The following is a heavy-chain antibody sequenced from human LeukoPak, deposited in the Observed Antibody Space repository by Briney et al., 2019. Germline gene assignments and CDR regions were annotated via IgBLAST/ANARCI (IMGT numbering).Heavy chain of an antibody. CDR2: ISYDGSNK. CDR1: GFTFSSYA. J-gene: IGHJ4*02. CDR3: ARSIAVAPTDFDY. V-gene: IGHV3-30-3*01. Sequence: GGSLRLSCAASGFTFSSYAMHWVRQAPGKGLEWVAVISYDGSNKYYADSVKGRFTISRDNSKNTLYLQMNSLRAEDTAVYYCARSIAVAPTDFDYWGQGTLSPSPQ. D-gene: IGHD6-19*01.